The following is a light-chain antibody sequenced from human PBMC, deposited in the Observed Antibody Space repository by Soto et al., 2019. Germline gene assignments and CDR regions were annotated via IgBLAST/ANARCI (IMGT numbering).Light chain of an antibody. Sequence: EIMMTQSQATLSVSPGERATLSCRARQRASSNLAWYKQKPGQAPWLLIYAASTRATGIPARFSGSGSGTECTLTISSMQSEDVAVYYCQQYNKWPLTFGGGTMVEIK. V-gene: IGKV3-15*01. CDR2: AAS. CDR1: QRASSN. J-gene: IGKJ4*01. CDR3: QQYNKWPLT.